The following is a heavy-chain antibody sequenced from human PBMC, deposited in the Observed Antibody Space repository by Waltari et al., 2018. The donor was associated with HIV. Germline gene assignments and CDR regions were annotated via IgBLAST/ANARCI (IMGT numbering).Heavy chain of an antibody. CDR1: GFPFGDFA. V-gene: IGHV3-49*04. J-gene: IGHJ1*01. CDR3: TRDSIYYYGSGSYFQH. D-gene: IGHD3-10*01. Sequence: ELQLVESGGGLGQPGRSLRLSCTASGFPFGDFAMSWVRQAPGKGLEWVGFFRSKAYGGTTEYAASVKGRFTISRDDSKSIAYLQMNSLKTEDTAVYYCTRDSIYYYGSGSYFQHWGQGTLVTVSS. CDR2: FRSKAYGGTT.